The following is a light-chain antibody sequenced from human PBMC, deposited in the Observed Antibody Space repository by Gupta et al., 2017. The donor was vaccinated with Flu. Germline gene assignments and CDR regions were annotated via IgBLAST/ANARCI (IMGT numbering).Light chain of an antibody. V-gene: IGLV2-14*01. CDR3: SSYTSSSTVV. CDR2: EVS. CDR1: SSDIGSYKF. Sequence: QSALTQPASVSASPGQSITISCTRTSSDIGSYKFVSWYQQHPDKAPRLMIYEVSNRPSGVSDRFSGSKSGNTASLTISGLKTEDEANYYCSSYTSSSTVVFGGGTKLTVL. J-gene: IGLJ2*01.